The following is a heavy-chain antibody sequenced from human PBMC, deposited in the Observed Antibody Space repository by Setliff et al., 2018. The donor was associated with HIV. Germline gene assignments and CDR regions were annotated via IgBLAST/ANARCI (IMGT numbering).Heavy chain of an antibody. J-gene: IGHJ4*02. V-gene: IGHV4-39*01. D-gene: IGHD2-15*01. CDR1: GGSIISSTYF. Sequence: SETLSLTCTVSGGSIISSTYFWGWIRQPPGKGLECIGNIYYSGSTSYNPSLKSRVTISVDTSKNQFPLKLSSVTAADTAVYYCARLLVAGMLFDYWGQGTLVTVSS. CDR3: ARLLVAGMLFDY. CDR2: IYYSGST.